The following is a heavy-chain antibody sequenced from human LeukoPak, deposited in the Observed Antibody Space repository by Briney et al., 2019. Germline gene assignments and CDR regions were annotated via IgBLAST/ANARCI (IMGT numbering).Heavy chain of an antibody. J-gene: IGHJ6*02. CDR2: INHSGST. CDR1: GGSFSGYY. Sequence: PSETLSLTCADYGGSFSGYYWSWIRQPPGKGLEWIGEINHSGSTNYNPSLKSRVTISVDTSKNQFSLKLSSVTAADTAVYYCATKGYYYYGMDVWGQGTTVTVSS. CDR3: ATKGYYYYGMDV. D-gene: IGHD1/OR15-1a*01. V-gene: IGHV4-34*01.